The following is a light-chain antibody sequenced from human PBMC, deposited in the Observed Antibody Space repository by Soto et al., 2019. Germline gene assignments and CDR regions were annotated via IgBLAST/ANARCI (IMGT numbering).Light chain of an antibody. J-gene: IGLJ1*01. CDR1: SSDVGGHDY. V-gene: IGLV2-14*01. Sequence: QSVLTQPASVSGSPGQSITISCTGTSSDVGGHDYVSWYQQHPGKAPKLIIYEVRNRPSGVPNRFSGSKSGNTASLTISGLQAEDEADYYCSSYSSTTLVFGTGTKVTAL. CDR2: EVR. CDR3: SSYSSTTLV.